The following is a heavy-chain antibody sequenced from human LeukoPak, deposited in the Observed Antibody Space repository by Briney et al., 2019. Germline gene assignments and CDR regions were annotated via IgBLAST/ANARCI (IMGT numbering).Heavy chain of an antibody. CDR3: AKPTVTTLYYFEY. D-gene: IGHD4-17*01. CDR1: GFTFSSYA. CDR2: ISGSSGST. Sequence: GGSLRLSCAASGFTFSSYAMSWVRQAPGQGLEWVSTISGSSGSTYYADPVKGRFTISRDNSKNTLYLQMNSLRAENTAVYYCAKPTVTTLYYFEYWGQGTLVTVSS. V-gene: IGHV3-23*01. J-gene: IGHJ4*02.